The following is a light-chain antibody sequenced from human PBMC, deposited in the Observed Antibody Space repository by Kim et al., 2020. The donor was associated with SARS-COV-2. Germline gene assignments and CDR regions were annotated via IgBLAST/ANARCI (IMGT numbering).Light chain of an antibody. CDR2: GAS. V-gene: IGKV3-20*01. CDR3: QQYGSSPWT. CDR1: QSVSSTY. J-gene: IGKJ1*01. Sequence: SPGERATRSCRASQSVSSTYLAWYQQNPGQAPRLLIYGASSRATGIPDRFSGSGSGTDFTLTISRLEPEDFAVYYCQQYGSSPWTFGQGTKVDIK.